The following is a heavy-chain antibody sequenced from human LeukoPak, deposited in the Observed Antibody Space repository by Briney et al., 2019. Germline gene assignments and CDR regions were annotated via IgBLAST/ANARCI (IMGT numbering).Heavy chain of an antibody. CDR2: ITTSDGNT. CDR3: VRDFRSADY. CDR1: GFTFSSYT. Sequence: PGGSLRLSCAASGFTFSSYTMSWVRQAPGKGLEWVSTITTSDGNTYYADSVKGRFTVSRDNAKNTVYLQMNGLREEDTAVYYCVRDFRSADYWGQGTLVTVSS. V-gene: IGHV3-23*01. J-gene: IGHJ4*02.